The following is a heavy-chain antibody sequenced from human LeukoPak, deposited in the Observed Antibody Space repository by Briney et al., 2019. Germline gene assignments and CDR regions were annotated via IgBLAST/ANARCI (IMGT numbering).Heavy chain of an antibody. Sequence: PGGSLRLSCAASGSTFSSYSMNWVRQAPGKGLEWVSSISSSSSYIYYADSVKGRFTISRDNAKNSLYLQMNSLRAEDTAVYYCARALGVGSASNGMDVWGQGTTVTVSS. J-gene: IGHJ6*02. CDR2: ISSSSSYI. CDR3: ARALGVGSASNGMDV. CDR1: GSTFSSYS. D-gene: IGHD3-10*01. V-gene: IGHV3-21*01.